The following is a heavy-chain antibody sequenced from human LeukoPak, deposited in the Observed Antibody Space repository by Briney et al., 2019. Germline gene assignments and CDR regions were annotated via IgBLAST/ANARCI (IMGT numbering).Heavy chain of an antibody. CDR1: GFTFSSYS. J-gene: IGHJ4*02. V-gene: IGHV3-21*01. CDR2: ISSSSSYI. D-gene: IGHD3-3*01. CDR3: ASRRSGY. Sequence: GGSLRLSCAASGFTFSSYSMNWVRQAPGKGLEWVSSISSSSSYIYHADSVKGRFTISRDNAKNSLYLQMNSLRAEDTAVYYCASRRSGYWGQGTLVTVSS.